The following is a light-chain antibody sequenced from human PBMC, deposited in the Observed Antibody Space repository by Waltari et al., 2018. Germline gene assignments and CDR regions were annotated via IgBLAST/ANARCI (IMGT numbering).Light chain of an antibody. CDR3: QQYDSLVVT. CDR2: DAS. J-gene: IGKJ4*01. V-gene: IGKV1-33*01. Sequence: DIQMTQSPSSLSASIGDRVTITCQASQDITDYLNWYHQKPGKAPELLIYDASNLQSGVPSRFSGRGSGTDFTFTSNSLQPEDVGTYYCQQYDSLVVTFGGGTKVEIQ. CDR1: QDITDY.